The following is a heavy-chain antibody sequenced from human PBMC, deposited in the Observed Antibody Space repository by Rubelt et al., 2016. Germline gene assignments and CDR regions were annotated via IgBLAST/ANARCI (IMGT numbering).Heavy chain of an antibody. Sequence: EVQLVESGGGLVQPGRSLRLSCAASGFTFGDYAMHWVRQAPGKGLEWVSGIRWNSCSIGYADSVKGRFTISRDNAKNSLYLQMNSLRAEDTALYYCAKGILRWSVGYGMDVWGQGTTVTVSS. V-gene: IGHV3-9*01. CDR2: IRWNSCSI. J-gene: IGHJ6*02. CDR3: AKGILRWSVGYGMDV. CDR1: GFTFGDYA. D-gene: IGHD4-23*01.